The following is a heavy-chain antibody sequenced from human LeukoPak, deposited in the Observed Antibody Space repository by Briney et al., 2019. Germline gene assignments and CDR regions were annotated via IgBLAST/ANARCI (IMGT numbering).Heavy chain of an antibody. J-gene: IGHJ4*02. CDR2: IYHSGST. CDR3: AREVQPIGGGTPFFDY. D-gene: IGHD4-23*01. Sequence: SETLSLTCTVSGGSISSGGYYWSWIRQPPGKGLEWIGYIYHSGSTYYNPSLKSRVTISVDRSKNQFSLKLSSVTAADTAVYYCAREVQPIGGGTPFFDYWGQGTLVTVSS. CDR1: GGSISSGGYY. V-gene: IGHV4-30-2*01.